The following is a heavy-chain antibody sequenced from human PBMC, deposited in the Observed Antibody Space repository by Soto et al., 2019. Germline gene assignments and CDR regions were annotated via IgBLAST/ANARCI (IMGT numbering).Heavy chain of an antibody. CDR3: ARDGRSYGYGMDV. J-gene: IGHJ6*02. CDR2: INANNGNT. D-gene: IGHD1-26*01. V-gene: IGHV1-18*04. CDR1: GYTFTGYY. Sequence: ASVKVSCKASGYTFTGYYMHWVRQAPGQGLEWMGWINANNGNTNYAQKLQGRVTMTTDTSMSTAYMELRSLRSDDTAVYYCARDGRSYGYGMDVWGHGTTVTVSS.